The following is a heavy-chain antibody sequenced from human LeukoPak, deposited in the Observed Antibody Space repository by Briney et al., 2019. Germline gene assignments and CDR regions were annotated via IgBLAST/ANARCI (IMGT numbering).Heavy chain of an antibody. CDR2: ISGGGGST. J-gene: IGHJ5*02. CDR1: GFTFSSYA. CDR3: ASVSSGWYGWFDP. Sequence: GGSLRLSCAASGFTFSSYAMCWVRQAPGKGLEWVSAISGGGGSTYYADSVKGRFTVSRDNSKNTLYLQMNSLRAEDTAVYYCASVSSGWYGWFDPWGQGTLVTVSS. V-gene: IGHV3-23*01. D-gene: IGHD6-19*01.